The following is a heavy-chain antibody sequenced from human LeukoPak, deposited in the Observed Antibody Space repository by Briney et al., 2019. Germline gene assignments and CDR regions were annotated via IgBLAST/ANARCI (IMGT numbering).Heavy chain of an antibody. D-gene: IGHD3-10*01. CDR2: IYSGGST. J-gene: IGHJ4*02. CDR3: ARGLGPGDY. CDR1: GFTFKSYA. Sequence: GGSLRLSCSASGFTFKSYAMHWVRQAPGKGLEWVSVIYSGGSTYYADSVKGRFTISRDNSKNTLYLQMNSLRAEDTAVYYCARGLGPGDYWGQGTLVTVSS. V-gene: IGHV3-53*01.